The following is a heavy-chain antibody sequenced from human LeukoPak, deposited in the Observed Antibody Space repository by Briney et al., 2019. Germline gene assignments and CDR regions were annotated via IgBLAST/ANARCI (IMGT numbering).Heavy chain of an antibody. D-gene: IGHD3-10*01. V-gene: IGHV1-18*01. Sequence: ASVKVSCKASGGTFSSYGISWVRQAPGQGLEWMGWISAYNGNTNYAQKLQGRVTMTTDTSTSTAYMELRSLRSDDTAVYYCARGHTVSLWFGELLTLDYWGQGTLVTVSS. CDR3: ARGHTVSLWFGELLTLDY. J-gene: IGHJ4*02. CDR1: GGTFSSYG. CDR2: ISAYNGNT.